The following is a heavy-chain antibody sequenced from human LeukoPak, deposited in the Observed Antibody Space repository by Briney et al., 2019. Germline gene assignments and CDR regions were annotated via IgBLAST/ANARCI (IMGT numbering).Heavy chain of an antibody. CDR3: ARRMGSGATYPRTFDY. J-gene: IGHJ4*02. CDR2: IGYTGTT. D-gene: IGHD2-8*02. V-gene: IGHV4-39*01. CDR1: GGSISTRNHY. Sequence: KTSETLSLTCTVTGGSISTRNHYWGWLRQPPAKGLEWIGSIGYTGTTNSNPSLKSRVTLSVDTSKNQVSLTLSSVTAADTAVYFCARRMGSGATYPRTFDYWGQGTLVTVSS.